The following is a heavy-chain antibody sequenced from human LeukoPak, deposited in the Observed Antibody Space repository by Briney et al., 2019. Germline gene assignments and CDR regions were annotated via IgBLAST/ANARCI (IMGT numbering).Heavy chain of an antibody. J-gene: IGHJ4*02. D-gene: IGHD6-19*01. V-gene: IGHV3-13*01. Sequence: PGGSLRLSCAASGFTFSSYDMHWVHQATGKGLEWVSAIGTAGDTYYPGSVKGRFTISRENAKNSLYLQMNSLRAGDTAVYYCARGQFLRRAAVAADFDYWGQGTLVTVSS. CDR1: GFTFSSYD. CDR3: ARGQFLRRAAVAADFDY. CDR2: IGTAGDT.